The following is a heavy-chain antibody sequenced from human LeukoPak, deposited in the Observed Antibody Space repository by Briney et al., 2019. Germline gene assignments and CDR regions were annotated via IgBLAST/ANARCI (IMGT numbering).Heavy chain of an antibody. CDR3: ARGLLRWLKRGFDY. J-gene: IGHJ4*02. D-gene: IGHD4-23*01. V-gene: IGHV4-34*01. Sequence: ASETLSLTCTVSGGSISSYYWSWIRQPPGKGLEWIGEINHSGSTNYNPSLKSRVTISVDTSKNQFSLKLSSVTAADTAVYYCARGLLRWLKRGFDYWGQGTLVTVSS. CDR1: GGSISSYY. CDR2: INHSGST.